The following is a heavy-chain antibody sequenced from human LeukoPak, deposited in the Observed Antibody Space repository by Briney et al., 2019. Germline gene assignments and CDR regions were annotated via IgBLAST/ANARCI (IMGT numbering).Heavy chain of an antibody. V-gene: IGHV4-31*03. CDR2: IYYSGST. CDR3: ARALIAVAGTGYFDY. CDR1: GGSISSGGYY. Sequence: SETLSLTCTVSGGSISSGGYYWSWIRQHPGKGLEWIGYIYYSGSTYYNPSLKSRVTISVDTSKNQFSLKLSSVTAADTAVYYCARALIAVAGTGYFDYWGQGTLVTVSS. D-gene: IGHD6-19*01. J-gene: IGHJ4*02.